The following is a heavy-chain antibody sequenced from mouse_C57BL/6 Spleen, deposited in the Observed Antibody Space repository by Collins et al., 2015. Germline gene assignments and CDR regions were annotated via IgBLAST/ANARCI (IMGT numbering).Heavy chain of an antibody. J-gene: IGHJ3*01. CDR1: GYTFTSYW. V-gene: IGHV1-53*01. Sequence: QVQLQQPGTELVKPGASVKLSCKASGYTFTSYWMHWVKQRPGQGLEWIGNINPSNGGTNYNEKFKSKATLTVDKSSSTAYMQLSSLTSEDSAVYYCARAPQIYYDYEEFAYWGQGTLVTVPA. D-gene: IGHD2-4*01. CDR2: INPSNGGT. CDR3: ARAPQIYYDYEEFAY.